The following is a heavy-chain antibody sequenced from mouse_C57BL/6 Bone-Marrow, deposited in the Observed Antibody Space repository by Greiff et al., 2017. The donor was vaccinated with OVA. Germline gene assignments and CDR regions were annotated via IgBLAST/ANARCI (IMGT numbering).Heavy chain of an antibody. D-gene: IGHD3-3*01. J-gene: IGHJ2*01. Sequence: QVQLQQPGAELVKPGASVKMSCKASGYTFTSYWITWVKQRPGQGLEWIGDIYPGSGSTNYNEKFKSKATLTVDTSSSTAYMQLSSLTSEDSAVYYCASQGAKGQPLDYFDYWGQGTTLTVSS. CDR2: IYPGSGST. CDR3: ASQGAKGQPLDYFDY. V-gene: IGHV1-55*01. CDR1: GYTFTSYW.